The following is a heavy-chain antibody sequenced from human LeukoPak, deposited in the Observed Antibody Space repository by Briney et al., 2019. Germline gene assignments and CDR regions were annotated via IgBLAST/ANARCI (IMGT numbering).Heavy chain of an antibody. V-gene: IGHV3-21*01. D-gene: IGHD3-16*01. Sequence: PGGSLTLSCVASGFTFSSYTMNWVRQAPGKGLEWVSSISTSSSYIYYADSVRGRFTMSRDNAKNSLYLQMNSLRAEDTAVYYCARGGDILSHDLGHIWGQGTMVTVSS. CDR2: ISTSSSYI. J-gene: IGHJ3*02. CDR3: ARGGDILSHDLGHI. CDR1: GFTFSSYT.